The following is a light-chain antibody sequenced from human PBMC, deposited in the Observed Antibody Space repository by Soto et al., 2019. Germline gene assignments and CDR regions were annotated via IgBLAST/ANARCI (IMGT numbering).Light chain of an antibody. Sequence: QSALTQPASVSGSPGQSITISCTGTSSDVGTYNYVSWYQQHPDKAPKLIIYVVSNRPSGVSNRFSGSKSGNTASLTISGLQAEDEDDYYCASYTTSDTPFLFGTGTQLTVL. J-gene: IGLJ1*01. CDR3: ASYTTSDTPFL. V-gene: IGLV2-14*01. CDR2: VVS. CDR1: SSDVGTYNY.